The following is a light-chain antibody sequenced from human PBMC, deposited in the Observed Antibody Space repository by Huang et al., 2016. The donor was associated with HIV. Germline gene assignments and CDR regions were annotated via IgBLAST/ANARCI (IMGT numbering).Light chain of an antibody. J-gene: IGKJ4*01. V-gene: IGKV3-11*01. CDR2: DAS. Sequence: EIVLTQSPATLSLSPGERATLSCRASQSVSSYLAWYQQTPGHAPRLRIYDASNRATGIPARFSGSGSGTDFTLTISSLESEDSAIYYCQQRSNWELTFGGGTKVEIK. CDR1: QSVSSY. CDR3: QQRSNWELT.